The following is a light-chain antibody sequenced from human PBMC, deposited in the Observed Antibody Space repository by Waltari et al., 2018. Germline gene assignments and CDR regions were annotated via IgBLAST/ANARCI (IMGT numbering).Light chain of an antibody. V-gene: IGKV1-5*01. Sequence: DIQMTQSPSTLSASLGDRVTITCRASQSISSWLDWYQQKPGKAPKLLIYDASSLESGVPSRFSGSGSGTEFTLTISSLQPDDFATYYCQQYNSYSLTFGGGTKVEIK. J-gene: IGKJ4*01. CDR1: QSISSW. CDR3: QQYNSYSLT. CDR2: DAS.